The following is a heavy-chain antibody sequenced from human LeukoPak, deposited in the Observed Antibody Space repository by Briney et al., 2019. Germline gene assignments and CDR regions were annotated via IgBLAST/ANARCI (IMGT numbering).Heavy chain of an antibody. CDR2: INPNSGGT. Sequence: ASVKVSCKTSGYTFTGYYMHWVRQAPGQGLEWMGWINPNSGGTNYAQKFQGRVTMTRDTSISTAYMELSRLRSDDTAVYYCARGGSLRDPNDIFDIWGQGTMVTVSS. J-gene: IGHJ3*02. D-gene: IGHD2-8*01. CDR1: GYTFTGYY. V-gene: IGHV1-2*02. CDR3: ARGGSLRDPNDIFDI.